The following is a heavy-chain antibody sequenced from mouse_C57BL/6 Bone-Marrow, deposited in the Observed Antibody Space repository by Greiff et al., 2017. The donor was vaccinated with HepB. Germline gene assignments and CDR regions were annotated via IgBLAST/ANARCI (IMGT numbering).Heavy chain of an antibody. D-gene: IGHD4-1*01. CDR3: AREMELGRGFAY. J-gene: IGHJ3*01. Sequence: EVQVVESEGGLVQPGSSMKLSCTASGFTFSDYYMAWVRQVPEKGLEWVANINYDGSSTYYLDSLKSRFIISRDNAKNILYLQMSSLKSEDTATYYCAREMELGRGFAYWGQGTLVTVSA. V-gene: IGHV5-16*01. CDR2: INYDGSST. CDR1: GFTFSDYY.